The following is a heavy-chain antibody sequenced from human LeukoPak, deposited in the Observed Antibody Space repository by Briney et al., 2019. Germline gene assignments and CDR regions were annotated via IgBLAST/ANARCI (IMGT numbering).Heavy chain of an antibody. CDR3: ARRGRWSYAFDI. CDR2: IYYSGST. V-gene: IGHV4-59*08. J-gene: IGHJ3*02. CDR1: GGSISSYY. D-gene: IGHD4-23*01. Sequence: SETLSLACTVSGGSISSYYWSWIRQPPGKGLEWIGYIYYSGSTNYNPSLKSRVTISVDTSKNQFSLKLSSVTAADTAVYYCARRGRWSYAFDIWGQGTIVTVSS.